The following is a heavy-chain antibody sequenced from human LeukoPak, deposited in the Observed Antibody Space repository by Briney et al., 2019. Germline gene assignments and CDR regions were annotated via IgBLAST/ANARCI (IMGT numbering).Heavy chain of an antibody. CDR2: INPNSGGT. V-gene: IGHV1-2*02. D-gene: IGHD2-2*01. Sequence: ASVKASCKASGYTFTGYYMHWVRQAPGQGLEWMGWINPNSGGTNYAQKFQGRVTMTRDTSISTAYMGLSRLRSDDTAVYYCARVRIGYCSSTSCPNWFDPWGQGTLVTVSS. CDR1: GYTFTGYY. J-gene: IGHJ5*02. CDR3: ARVRIGYCSSTSCPNWFDP.